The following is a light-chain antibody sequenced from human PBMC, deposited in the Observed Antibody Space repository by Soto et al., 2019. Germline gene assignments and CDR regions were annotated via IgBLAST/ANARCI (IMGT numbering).Light chain of an antibody. CDR2: YAS. CDR3: QQRSNWPPMYT. Sequence: EIVLTQSPVTLSLSPGERVTLSCRASQSVSSYLAWYQQKPGQAPRLLIYYASNRATGIPARFSGSGSGTDFTLTISSLEPEDFAVYYCQQRSNWPPMYTFGQGTNLEIK. CDR1: QSVSSY. J-gene: IGKJ2*01. V-gene: IGKV3-11*01.